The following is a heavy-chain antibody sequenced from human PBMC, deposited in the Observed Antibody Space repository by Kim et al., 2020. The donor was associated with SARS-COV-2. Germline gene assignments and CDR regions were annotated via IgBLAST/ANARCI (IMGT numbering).Heavy chain of an antibody. CDR2: ISGSGGST. CDR3: AGRTPTDYSNHHPLGYYYGMDV. J-gene: IGHJ6*02. D-gene: IGHD4-4*01. Sequence: GGSLRLSCAASGFTFSSYAMSWVRQAPGKGLEWVSAISGSGGSTYYADSVKGRFTISRDNSKITLYLQMNSLRAEDTAVYYCAGRTPTDYSNHHPLGYYYGMDVWGQGTAVTVSS. CDR1: GFTFSSYA. V-gene: IGHV3-23*01.